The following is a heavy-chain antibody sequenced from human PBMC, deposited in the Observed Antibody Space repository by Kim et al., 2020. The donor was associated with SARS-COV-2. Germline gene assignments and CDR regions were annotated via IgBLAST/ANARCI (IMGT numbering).Heavy chain of an antibody. D-gene: IGHD3-22*01. J-gene: IGHJ4*02. CDR2: ISGSGGST. Sequence: GGSLRLSCAASGFTFSSYAMSWVRQAPGKGLEWVSAISGSGGSTYYADSVKGRFTISRDNSKNTLYLQMNSLRAEDTAVYYCAKDDLWYYYDSSGYSDYWGQGTLVTVSA. CDR3: AKDDLWYYYDSSGYSDY. CDR1: GFTFSSYA. V-gene: IGHV3-23*01.